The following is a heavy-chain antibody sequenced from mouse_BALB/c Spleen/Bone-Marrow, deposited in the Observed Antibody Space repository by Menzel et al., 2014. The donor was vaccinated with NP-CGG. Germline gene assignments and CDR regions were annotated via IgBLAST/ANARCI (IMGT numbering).Heavy chain of an antibody. CDR2: INSNGGST. D-gene: IGHD2-3*01. Sequence: EVKLVESGGGLVQPGGSLKLSCAASGFTFSGYGMSWVRQTPDKRLELVATINSNGGSTYYPDSVKGRFTISRDNAKNTLYLQMSSLKSEDTAMYYCARERDGYFRDAMDYWGQGTSVTVSS. J-gene: IGHJ4*01. CDR1: GFTFSGYG. CDR3: ARERDGYFRDAMDY. V-gene: IGHV5-6-3*01.